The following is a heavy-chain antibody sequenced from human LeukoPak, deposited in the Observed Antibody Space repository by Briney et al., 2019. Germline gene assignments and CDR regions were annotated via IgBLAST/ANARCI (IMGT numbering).Heavy chain of an antibody. V-gene: IGHV3-30*02. CDR2: IRYDGSNK. Sequence: GGSLRLSCAASGFTFSSYGMHWVRQAPGKGLEWVAFIRYDGSNKYYADSVKGRFTISRDNSKNTLYLQMNSLRAEDTAVYYRARGGTKPEAFDYWGQGTLVTVSS. CDR1: GFTFSSYG. J-gene: IGHJ4*02. CDR3: ARGGTKPEAFDY.